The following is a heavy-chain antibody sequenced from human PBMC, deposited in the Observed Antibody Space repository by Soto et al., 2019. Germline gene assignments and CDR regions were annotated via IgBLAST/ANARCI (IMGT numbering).Heavy chain of an antibody. CDR1: GFTFSSYS. J-gene: IGHJ4*02. Sequence: EVQLVESGGGLVQPGGSLRLSCAASGFTFSSYSMNWVRQAPGKGLEWVSYISSSSSTIYYADSVKGRFTISRDNAKNSLYLQMNSLRDEDTAVYYCGRDRPYDSSCGLDYWGQGTLVTVSS. CDR2: ISSSSSTI. CDR3: GRDRPYDSSCGLDY. D-gene: IGHD3-22*01. V-gene: IGHV3-48*02.